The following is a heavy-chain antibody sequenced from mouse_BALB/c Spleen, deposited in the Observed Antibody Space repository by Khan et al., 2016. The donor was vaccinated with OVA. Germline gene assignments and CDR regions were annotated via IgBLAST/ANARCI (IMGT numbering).Heavy chain of an antibody. CDR3: TRNCYMYALTY. CDR2: IWSGGTS. Sequence: QVQLKESGPGLVQPSQSLSITCTVSGFSLTTYGVHWVRQSPGKGLEWLGVIWSGGTSDYSASFISRLNIPKDNSKSQVFIKMNKLRTDDTAMYYCTRNCYMYALTYWGQGTLVTVSA. J-gene: IGHJ3*01. CDR1: GFSLTTYG. D-gene: IGHD2-14*01. V-gene: IGHV2-2*01.